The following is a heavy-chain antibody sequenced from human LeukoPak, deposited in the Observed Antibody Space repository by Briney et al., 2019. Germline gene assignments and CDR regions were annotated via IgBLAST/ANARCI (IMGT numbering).Heavy chain of an antibody. J-gene: IGHJ5*02. CDR3: ARDDSSSWYDWFDP. Sequence: GGSLRLSCAASGFTFSSYGMHWVRQAPGKGLEWVAVIWYDGSNKYYADSVKGRFTISRDNSKNTLYLQMNSLRAEDTAVYYCARDDSSSWYDWFDPWGQGTLVTVSS. CDR1: GFTFSSYG. V-gene: IGHV3-33*01. CDR2: IWYDGSNK. D-gene: IGHD6-13*01.